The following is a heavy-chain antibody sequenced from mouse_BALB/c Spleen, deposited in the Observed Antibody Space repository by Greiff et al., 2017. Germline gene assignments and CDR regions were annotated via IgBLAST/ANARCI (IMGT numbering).Heavy chain of an antibody. CDR3: ARGGLRDAMDY. D-gene: IGHD2-2*01. CDR2: INPGSGGT. V-gene: IGHV1-54*01. Sequence: QVQLQQSGAELVRPGTSVKVSCKASGYAFTNYLIEWVKQRPGQGLEWIGVINPGSGGTNYNEKFKGKATLTADKSSSTAYMQLSSLTSDDSAVYFCARGGLRDAMDYWGQGTSVTVSS. J-gene: IGHJ4*01. CDR1: GYAFTNYL.